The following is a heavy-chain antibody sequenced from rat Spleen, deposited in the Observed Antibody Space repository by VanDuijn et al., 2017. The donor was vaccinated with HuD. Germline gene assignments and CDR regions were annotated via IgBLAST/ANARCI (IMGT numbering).Heavy chain of an antibody. J-gene: IGHJ3*01. D-gene: IGHD4-3*01. CDR3: ARANSGYDWFAY. CDR1: GFTFSDYA. Sequence: EVQLVESGGGLVQPGRSLKLSCAASGFTFSDYAMAWVRQAPKKGLEWVATIIYDGSSTYYRDSVKGRFTISRDNAKSTLYLQMDSLRSEDTATYYCARANSGYDWFAYWGQGTLVTVSS. CDR2: IIYDGSST. V-gene: IGHV5-17*01.